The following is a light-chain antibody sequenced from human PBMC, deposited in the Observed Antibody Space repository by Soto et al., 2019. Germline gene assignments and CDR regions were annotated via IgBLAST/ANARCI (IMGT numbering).Light chain of an antibody. V-gene: IGKV3-11*01. Sequence: EIVLTQSPATLSLSPGERATLSCRASQSVSYYLAWYQQKPGQTPRLLIYDASNRATGIPARFSGSGFGTDFTLTISSLEPEDFAVYDCQQRSNWPPLFTFGPGTKVEIK. CDR2: DAS. J-gene: IGKJ3*01. CDR1: QSVSYY. CDR3: QQRSNWPPLFT.